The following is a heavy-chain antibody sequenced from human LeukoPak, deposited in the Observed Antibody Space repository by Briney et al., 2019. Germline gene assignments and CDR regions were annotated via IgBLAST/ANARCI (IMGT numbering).Heavy chain of an antibody. CDR1: GFTFDDYA. CDR3: ARATSIVSFDY. J-gene: IGHJ4*02. Sequence: PGGSLRLSCAASGFTFDDYAMHWVRQAPGKGLEWVSGISWNSGSIGYADSVKGRFTISRDNAKNSLYLQMNSLRAEDTASYYCARATSIVSFDYWGQGTLVTVSS. CDR2: ISWNSGSI. D-gene: IGHD2/OR15-2a*01. V-gene: IGHV3-9*01.